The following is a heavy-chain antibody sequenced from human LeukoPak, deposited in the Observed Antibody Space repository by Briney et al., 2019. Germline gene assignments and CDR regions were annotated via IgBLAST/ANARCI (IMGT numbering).Heavy chain of an antibody. J-gene: IGHJ4*02. CDR2: ISYDGSNK. V-gene: IGHV3-30-3*01. Sequence: GGSLRLSCAASGFTFSSYAMHWVRQAPGKGLEWVAVISYDGSNKYYADSVKGRFTISRDNSKNTLYLQMNSLRAEDTAVYYCARSGYNWNPDYWGQGTLVTVSS. D-gene: IGHD1-20*01. CDR3: ARSGYNWNPDY. CDR1: GFTFSSYA.